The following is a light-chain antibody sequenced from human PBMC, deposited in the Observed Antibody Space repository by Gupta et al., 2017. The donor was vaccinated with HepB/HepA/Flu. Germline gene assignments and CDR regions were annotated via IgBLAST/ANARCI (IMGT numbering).Light chain of an antibody. V-gene: IGKV3-11*01. Sequence: EIVLTQSPVTLSLSPGERATLSCRASQSVSSYLAWYQQKPGQAPRLLIFDASNRATGIPARFSGSASGTDFTLTIRILDPEDFTVYYCQQRSNWPRTFGQGTKVEIK. CDR1: QSVSSY. CDR2: DAS. J-gene: IGKJ1*01. CDR3: QQRSNWPRT.